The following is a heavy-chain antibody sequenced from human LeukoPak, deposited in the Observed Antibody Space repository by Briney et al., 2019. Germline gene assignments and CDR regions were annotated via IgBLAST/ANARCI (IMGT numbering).Heavy chain of an antibody. Sequence: PSETLSLTCTVSGGSISGYCWSWIRQPPGKGLEWIGYIFYSGSTNYNPSLKSRVTISVDTSKNQFSLKLSSVTAADTAVYYCARGEWDLLFDYWGRGTLVTVSS. D-gene: IGHD1-26*01. CDR3: ARGEWDLLFDY. CDR2: IFYSGST. V-gene: IGHV4-59*01. CDR1: GGSISGYC. J-gene: IGHJ4*02.